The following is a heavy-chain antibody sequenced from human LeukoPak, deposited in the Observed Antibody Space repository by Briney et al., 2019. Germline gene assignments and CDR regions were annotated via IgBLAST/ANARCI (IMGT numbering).Heavy chain of an antibody. V-gene: IGHV3-23*01. D-gene: IGHD3-10*01. CDR1: GFTFSSYS. CDR2: IGATTGNT. Sequence: GGSLRLSCAASGFTFSSYSMNWVRQAPGKGLEWVSTIGATTGNTYYADSVKGRFTISRDNSKNTMWLQMNSLRAEDTAIYYCANRGRYYFDYWGQGALVAVSS. J-gene: IGHJ4*02. CDR3: ANRGRYYFDY.